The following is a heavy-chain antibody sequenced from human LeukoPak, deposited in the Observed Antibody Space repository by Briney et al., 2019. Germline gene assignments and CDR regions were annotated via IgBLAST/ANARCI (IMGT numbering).Heavy chain of an antibody. D-gene: IGHD3-10*01. CDR1: GFPFSSYW. Sequence: AGGSLRLSCVASGFPFSSYWMTWVRQAPGKGLEWVANIKQDGSKKSYVDSVKGRFTISRDNAKNSLYLQMNSLRAEDTAVYYCARDYYASESYYNPSWGQGTLVTVSS. J-gene: IGHJ5*02. CDR2: IKQDGSKK. CDR3: ARDYYASESYYNPS. V-gene: IGHV3-7*03.